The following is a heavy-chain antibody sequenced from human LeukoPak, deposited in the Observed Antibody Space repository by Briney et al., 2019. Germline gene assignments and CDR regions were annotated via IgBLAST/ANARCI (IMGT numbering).Heavy chain of an antibody. CDR1: GFTFSSYD. CDR2: IGTAGDT. CDR3: ARVGLLWSGHWYFDI. D-gene: IGHD3-10*01. V-gene: IGHV3-13*01. J-gene: IGHJ2*01. Sequence: QSGGSLRLSCAASGFTFSSYDMHWVRHATGKGLEWVSAIGTAGDTYYPGSVKGRFTISRENAKNSLYHQMNSLRAGDTAVYYCARVGLLWSGHWYFDIWGRGTLVTVSS.